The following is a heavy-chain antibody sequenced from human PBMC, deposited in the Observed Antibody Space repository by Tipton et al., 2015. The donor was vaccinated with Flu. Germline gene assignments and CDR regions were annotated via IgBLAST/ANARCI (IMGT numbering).Heavy chain of an antibody. V-gene: IGHV3-9*01. Sequence: SLRLSCAASGFTFDDYAMHWVRQAPGKGLEWVSGISWNSGSIGYADSVKGRFTISRDNAKNSLYLQMNSLRAEDTALYYCAKTSASSWPDTFDYWGQGTLVTVSS. CDR3: AKTSASSWPDTFDY. J-gene: IGHJ4*02. D-gene: IGHD6-13*01. CDR1: GFTFDDYA. CDR2: ISWNSGSI.